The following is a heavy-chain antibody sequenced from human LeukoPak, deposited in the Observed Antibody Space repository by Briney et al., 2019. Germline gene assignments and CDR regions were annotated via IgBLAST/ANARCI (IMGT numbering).Heavy chain of an antibody. Sequence: SETLSLTCTVSGGSVSSSSHYWGWIRQPPGKGLECIGSMYYSGSTYYNPSRKSRVTISVDTSKNQFSLKLNSVTAPDTAVYYCAREIGLAVPSYYSHYMDVWGKGTTVTISS. CDR3: AREIGLAVPSYYSHYMDV. D-gene: IGHD6-19*01. CDR2: MYYSGST. V-gene: IGHV4-39*07. CDR1: GGSVSSSSHY. J-gene: IGHJ6*03.